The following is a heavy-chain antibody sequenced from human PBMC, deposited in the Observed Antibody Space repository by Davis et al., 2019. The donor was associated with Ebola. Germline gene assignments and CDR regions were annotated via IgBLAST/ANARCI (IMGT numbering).Heavy chain of an antibody. CDR1: GYTFTGYY. CDR2: INPNSGGT. D-gene: IGHD5-24*01. Sequence: ASVKVSCKASGYTFTGYYMHWVRQAPGQGLEWMGWINPNSGGTNYAQKFQGRVTITADTSTSTAYMELRSLRSDDTAVYYCARAATAYYYYGMDVWGQGTTVTVSS. CDR3: ARAATAYYYYGMDV. J-gene: IGHJ6*02. V-gene: IGHV1-2*02.